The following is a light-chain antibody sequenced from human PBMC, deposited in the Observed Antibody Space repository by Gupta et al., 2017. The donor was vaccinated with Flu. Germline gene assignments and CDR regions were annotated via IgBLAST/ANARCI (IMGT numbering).Light chain of an antibody. Sequence: IVLTPSSGTLSLFPGERATLSCRASHSVSSNFLAWYHQKPGQAPRLLMYDASNRATGIPDRFSGSGSGTDFTLTISRLEPEDFAVYYCQHDGSSPLTFGRGTKVEIK. CDR3: QHDGSSPLT. CDR1: HSVSSNF. V-gene: IGKV3-20*01. CDR2: DAS. J-gene: IGKJ4*01.